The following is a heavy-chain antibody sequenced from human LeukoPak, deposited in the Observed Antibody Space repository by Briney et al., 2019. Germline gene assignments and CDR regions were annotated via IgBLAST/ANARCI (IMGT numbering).Heavy chain of an antibody. Sequence: ASVKVSCKASGGTFGSYAISWVRQAPGQGLEWMGRIIPILGIANYAQKFQGRVTITADKSTSTAYMELSSLRSEDTAVYYCARDKPAYCGGDCDSNAFDIWGQGTMVTVSS. D-gene: IGHD2-21*02. J-gene: IGHJ3*02. V-gene: IGHV1-69*04. CDR3: ARDKPAYCGGDCDSNAFDI. CDR1: GGTFGSYA. CDR2: IIPILGIA.